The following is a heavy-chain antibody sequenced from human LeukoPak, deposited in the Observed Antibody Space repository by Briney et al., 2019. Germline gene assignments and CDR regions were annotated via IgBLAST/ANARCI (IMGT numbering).Heavy chain of an antibody. CDR3: ARGRSHSIAVATDKKFDP. CDR1: GGSFSGYY. J-gene: IGHJ5*02. D-gene: IGHD6-19*01. V-gene: IGHV4-34*01. CDR2: INHSGST. Sequence: SETLSLTCAVYGGSFSGYYWSWIRQPPGKGLEWIGEINHSGSTNYNPSLKSRVTISVDTSKNQFSLKLSSVTAADTAVYYCARGRSHSIAVATDKKFDPWGQGTLVTVSS.